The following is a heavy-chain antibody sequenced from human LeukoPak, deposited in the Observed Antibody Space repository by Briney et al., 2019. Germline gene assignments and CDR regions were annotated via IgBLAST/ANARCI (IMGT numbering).Heavy chain of an antibody. CDR3: ARGRGGSGWKDFDY. CDR2: ISYDGSNK. J-gene: IGHJ4*02. Sequence: GGSLRLSCAASGFTFSSYAMHWVRQAPGKGLEWVAVISYDGSNKYYADSVKGRFTISRDNSKNTLYLQMNSLRAEDTAVYYCARGRGGSGWKDFDYWGQGTLVTVSS. V-gene: IGHV3-30*04. D-gene: IGHD6-19*01. CDR1: GFTFSSYA.